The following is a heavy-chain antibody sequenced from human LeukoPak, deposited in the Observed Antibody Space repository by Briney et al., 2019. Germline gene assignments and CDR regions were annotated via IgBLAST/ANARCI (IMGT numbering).Heavy chain of an antibody. Sequence: ASVKVSCKASGYTFTSYGISWVRQAPGQGLEWMGWISANNGDTDYPPKLQDRVTMTTDTYTSTAYMELRSLRSDDTAMYYCARESQETREDYWGQGTLVPVSS. CDR2: ISANNGDT. CDR3: ARESQETREDY. CDR1: GYTFTSYG. D-gene: IGHD1-1*01. V-gene: IGHV1-18*01. J-gene: IGHJ4*02.